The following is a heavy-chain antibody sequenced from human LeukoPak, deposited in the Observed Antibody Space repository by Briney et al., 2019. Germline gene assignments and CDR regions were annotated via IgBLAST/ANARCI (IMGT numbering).Heavy chain of an antibody. CDR3: ARNSGNYYRAYFDY. J-gene: IGHJ4*02. CDR2: IYPGDSDT. CDR1: GYSFTNYW. D-gene: IGHD1-26*01. Sequence: GESLKISCKGSGYSFTNYWIGWVRQMPGKGLEWVGVIYPGDSDTRYSPSFQGQVTISADQSISTAYLPWSRLKASDTAMYYCARNSGNYYRAYFDYWGQGTLVTVSS. V-gene: IGHV5-51*01.